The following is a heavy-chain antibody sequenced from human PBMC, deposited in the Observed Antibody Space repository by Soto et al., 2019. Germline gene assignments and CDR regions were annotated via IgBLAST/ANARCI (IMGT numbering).Heavy chain of an antibody. D-gene: IGHD3-16*01. CDR1: GGSISSGGYY. J-gene: IGHJ4*02. Sequence: SETLSLTCTVSGGSISSGGYYWSWIRQHPGKGLEWIGYIYYSGSTYYNPSLKSRVTISVDTSKNQFSLKLSSVTAADTAVYYCARVWDRNSVDYWGQGTLVTVSS. CDR2: IYYSGST. CDR3: ARVWDRNSVDY. V-gene: IGHV4-31*03.